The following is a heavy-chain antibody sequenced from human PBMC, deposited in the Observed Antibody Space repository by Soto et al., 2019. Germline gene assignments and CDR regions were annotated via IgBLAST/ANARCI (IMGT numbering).Heavy chain of an antibody. CDR3: AKATFMVRGVRGLDYYYGMDV. CDR2: ISGSGGST. CDR1: GFTVSSYA. V-gene: IGHV3-23*01. Sequence: GGSLRLSCAASGFTVSSYAMSWVRQAPGKGLEWVSAISGSGGSTYYADSVKGRFTISRDNSKNTLYLQMNSLRAEDTAVYYCAKATFMVRGVRGLDYYYGMDVWGQGTTVTVSS. J-gene: IGHJ6*02. D-gene: IGHD3-10*01.